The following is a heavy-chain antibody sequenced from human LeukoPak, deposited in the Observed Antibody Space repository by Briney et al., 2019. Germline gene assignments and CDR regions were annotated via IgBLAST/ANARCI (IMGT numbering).Heavy chain of an antibody. D-gene: IGHD3-22*01. Sequence: GGSLRLSCAASGFTVSSNFLSWVRQAPGKGLEWVSLIYSGGSTDYTDSVKGRFTISRDNSKNTLYLQMNSLRAEDTAVYYCARRAGDYSHPYDYWGQGTLVTVSS. CDR2: IYSGGST. CDR1: GFTVSSNF. V-gene: IGHV3-53*01. CDR3: ARRAGDYSHPYDY. J-gene: IGHJ4*02.